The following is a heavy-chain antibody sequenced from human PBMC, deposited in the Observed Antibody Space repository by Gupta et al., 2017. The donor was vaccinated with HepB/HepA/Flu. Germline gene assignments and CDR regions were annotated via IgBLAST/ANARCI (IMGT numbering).Heavy chain of an antibody. D-gene: IGHD2-2*01. Sequence: EVQLVESGGGLVKPGGYLRLSCAASGFTFSHAWMSWVRQAPGKGLEWVGRIKSKTDGGTTDYAAPVKGRFTISRDDSKNTLYLQMNSLKTEDTAVYYCTTPGVWIKSSLYFDYWGQGALVTVSS. CDR1: GFTFSHAW. CDR3: TTPGVWIKSSLYFDY. CDR2: IKSKTDGGTT. V-gene: IGHV3-15*01. J-gene: IGHJ4*02.